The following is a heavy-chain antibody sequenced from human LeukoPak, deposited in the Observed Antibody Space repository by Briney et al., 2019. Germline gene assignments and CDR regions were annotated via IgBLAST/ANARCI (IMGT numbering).Heavy chain of an antibody. Sequence: PSETLSLTCAVYGGSFSGYYWSWIRQPPGKGLEWIGEINHSGSTNYNPSLKSRVTISVDTSKNQFSLKLSSVTAADTAVHYCARGPYYYGSGALMDVWGKGTTVTVSS. CDR2: INHSGST. D-gene: IGHD3-10*01. CDR1: GGSFSGYY. V-gene: IGHV4-34*01. J-gene: IGHJ6*04. CDR3: ARGPYYYGSGALMDV.